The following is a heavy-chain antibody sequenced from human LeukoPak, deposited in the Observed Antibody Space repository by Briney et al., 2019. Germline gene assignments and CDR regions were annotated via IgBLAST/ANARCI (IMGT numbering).Heavy chain of an antibody. J-gene: IGHJ5*02. CDR3: ARAYSSSWYWNWFDP. CDR1: GGPFNGYY. Sequence: PSETLSLTCAVYGGPFNGYYWGWIRQAPGKGLEWIGSIYNSGSTYYNPSLKSRVTISVDMSKNQFSLKMSSVTAADTAVYYCARAYSSSWYWNWFDPWGQGTLVTVSS. D-gene: IGHD6-13*01. V-gene: IGHV4-38-2*01. CDR2: IYNSGST.